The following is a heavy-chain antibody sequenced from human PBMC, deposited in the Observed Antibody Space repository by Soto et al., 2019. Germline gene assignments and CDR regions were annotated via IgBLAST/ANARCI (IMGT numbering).Heavy chain of an antibody. CDR2: IFFPGST. CDR3: ARDGHGMDV. Sequence: QVQLQESGPGLVRPSETLSLTCTVSGGSVSTGSYHWSWLRQPPGKGLEWIGYIFFPGSTHYNPSLKSRVTRSVDTSKNQFSLTVPSVTAADKAVYYCARDGHGMDVWGQGTTVTVSS. V-gene: IGHV4-61*01. CDR1: GGSVSTGSYH. J-gene: IGHJ6*02.